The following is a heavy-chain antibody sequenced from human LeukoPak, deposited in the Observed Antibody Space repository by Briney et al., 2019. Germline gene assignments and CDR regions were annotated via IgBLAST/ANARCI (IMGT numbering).Heavy chain of an antibody. CDR3: GRGLIAVAWNIPSLFDY. CDR1: GGSFSGYY. CDR2: INHSGST. V-gene: IGHV4-34*01. Sequence: SETLSLTCAVYGGSFSGYYWSWIRQPPGKGLEWIGEINHSGSTNYNPSLKSRVTISVDTSKNQFSLKLSSVTAADTAVYYCGRGLIAVAWNIPSLFDYWGQGTLVTVSS. D-gene: IGHD1/OR15-1a*01. J-gene: IGHJ4*02.